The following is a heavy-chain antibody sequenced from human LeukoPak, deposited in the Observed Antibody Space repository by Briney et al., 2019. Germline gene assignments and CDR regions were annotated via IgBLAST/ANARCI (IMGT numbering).Heavy chain of an antibody. D-gene: IGHD1-26*01. CDR1: GGSIRSGSYY. CDR3: ARLHSGSYSNWFDP. CDR2: IYYSGST. V-gene: IGHV4-61*01. J-gene: IGHJ5*02. Sequence: SETLSLTCTVSGGSIRSGSYYWRWIRQPPGKGLEWIGYIYYSGSTNYNPSLKSRVTISVDTSKNQFSLKLSSVTAADTAVYYCARLHSGSYSNWFDPWGQGTLVTVSS.